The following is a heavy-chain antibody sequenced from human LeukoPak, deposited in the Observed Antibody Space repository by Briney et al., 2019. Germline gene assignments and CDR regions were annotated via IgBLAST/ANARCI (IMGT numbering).Heavy chain of an antibody. J-gene: IGHJ3*02. CDR1: GFTFSRYW. Sequence: GGSLRLCCAASGFTFSRYWMSWVRQVPGKGLVWVSRINSDGSSTSYADSVKGRFTISRDNAKNTLYVQMNSLRAADTAVYYCSTGSGYAFDIWGRGTMVTVSS. D-gene: IGHD1-14*01. CDR2: INSDGSST. CDR3: STGSGYAFDI. V-gene: IGHV3-74*01.